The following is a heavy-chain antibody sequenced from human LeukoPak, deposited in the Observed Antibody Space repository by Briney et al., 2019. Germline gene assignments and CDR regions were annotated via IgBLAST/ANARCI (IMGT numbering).Heavy chain of an antibody. CDR3: ARVNDSSSVLDY. D-gene: IGHD3-22*01. V-gene: IGHV3-48*01. CDR2: ISISSSTI. J-gene: IGHJ4*02. Sequence: GGSLRLSCAASGFIFSTCDMNWVRQAPGKGLEWISYISISSSTIYYADSVKGRFTISRDNAKNSLYLQMNSLRAEDTAVYYCARVNDSSSVLDYWGQGTLVTVSS. CDR1: GFIFSTCD.